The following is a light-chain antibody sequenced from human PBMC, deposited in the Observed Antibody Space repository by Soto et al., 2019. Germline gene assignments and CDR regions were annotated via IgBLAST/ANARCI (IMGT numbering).Light chain of an antibody. Sequence: EIVLTQSPATLSLSPGERATLSCRASQSVSSYLAWYQQKPGQAPRLLIYDASNRATGIPARFSGSGPGTDFTLTSSSLEPEDFAVYYCQQRSNWRTFGQGTKLEIK. CDR2: DAS. J-gene: IGKJ2*01. CDR3: QQRSNWRT. V-gene: IGKV3-11*01. CDR1: QSVSSY.